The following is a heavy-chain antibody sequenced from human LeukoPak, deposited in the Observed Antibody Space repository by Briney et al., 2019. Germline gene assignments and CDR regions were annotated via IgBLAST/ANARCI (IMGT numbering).Heavy chain of an antibody. D-gene: IGHD3-22*01. Sequence: GGSLRLSCAASGFTFSSYGMHWVRQAPGKGLEWVAFIRYDGSNKYYADSVRGRFTISRDNSKNTLYLQMNSLRAEDTPVYYCAKDGDSSGMGGDYWGQGTLVTVSS. CDR2: IRYDGSNK. CDR3: AKDGDSSGMGGDY. J-gene: IGHJ4*02. V-gene: IGHV3-30*02. CDR1: GFTFSSYG.